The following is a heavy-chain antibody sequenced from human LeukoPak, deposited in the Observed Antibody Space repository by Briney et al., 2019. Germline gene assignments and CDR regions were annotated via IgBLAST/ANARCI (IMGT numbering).Heavy chain of an antibody. V-gene: IGHV3-48*01. CDR3: AREAPRGTSSNPYYFDS. D-gene: IGHD6-6*01. J-gene: IGHJ4*02. CDR2: ISFSSSTI. CDR1: GLTFSTNS. Sequence: GGSLRLSCAAAGLTFSTNSMNWVRQAPGKGLEWVSYISFSSSTIYYADSVKGRFTISRENAKNLLYLQMNSLRAEDTAVYYCAREAPRGTSSNPYYFDSWGQGTLVTVSS.